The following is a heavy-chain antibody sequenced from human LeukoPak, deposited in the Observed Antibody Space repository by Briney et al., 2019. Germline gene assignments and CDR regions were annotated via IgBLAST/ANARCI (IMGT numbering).Heavy chain of an antibody. D-gene: IGHD5-24*01. V-gene: IGHV1-69*06. J-gene: IGHJ6*03. CDR3: ARSAFGYSPHYYYYYMDV. CDR1: GGTFSSYA. CDR2: SIPIFGTA. Sequence: GASVKVSCKASGGTFSSYAISWVRQAPGQGLEWMGESIPIFGTANYAQKFQGRVTITADKSTSTAYMELSSLRSEDTAVYYCARSAFGYSPHYYYYYMDVWGQGTLVTVSS.